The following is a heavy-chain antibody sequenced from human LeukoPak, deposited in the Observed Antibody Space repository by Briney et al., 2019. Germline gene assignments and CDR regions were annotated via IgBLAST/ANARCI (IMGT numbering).Heavy chain of an antibody. V-gene: IGHV1-2*02. D-gene: IGHD2-2*02. J-gene: IGHJ5*02. CDR3: ARAKIPRIRYAGNPRIGWFDP. Sequence: GSVKVSCKASGYTFTGYYMHWVRQTPGQGLEWMGFINPNSGGTNYAQKFQGRVTMTRDTSISTAYMELSRLRSDDTAVYYCARAKIPRIRYAGNPRIGWFDPRGQGTLVTVRS. CDR2: INPNSGGT. CDR1: GYTFTGYY.